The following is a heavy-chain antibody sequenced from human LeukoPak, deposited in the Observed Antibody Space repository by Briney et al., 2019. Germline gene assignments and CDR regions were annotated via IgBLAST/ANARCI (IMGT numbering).Heavy chain of an antibody. Sequence: ASVKVSCKASGGTFSSCAISWVRQAPGQGLEWMGGIIPIFGTANYAQKFQGRVTITADKSTSTAYMELSSLRSEDTAVHYCARSYSSGWYGGEDYWGQGTLVTVSS. CDR3: ARSYSSGWYGGEDY. J-gene: IGHJ4*02. D-gene: IGHD6-19*01. CDR1: GGTFSSCA. CDR2: IIPIFGTA. V-gene: IGHV1-69*06.